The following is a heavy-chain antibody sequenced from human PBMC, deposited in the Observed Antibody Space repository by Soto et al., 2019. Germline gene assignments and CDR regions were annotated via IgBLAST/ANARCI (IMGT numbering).Heavy chain of an antibody. CDR2: GYHGGNT. CDR3: ARHLSGYGYLYFEY. V-gene: IGHV4-39*01. CDR1: GGSISSNSYY. J-gene: IGHJ4*02. Sequence: QLQLQESGPGLVKPSETQSLTCTVSGGSISSNSYYWAWIRQPPGKGLEWIGSGYHGGNTYYNPSHKSRVTISVDTSTNQFSLKLNSVTAADKAVYYCARHLSGYGYLYFEYWGQGILVTVSS. D-gene: IGHD5-18*01.